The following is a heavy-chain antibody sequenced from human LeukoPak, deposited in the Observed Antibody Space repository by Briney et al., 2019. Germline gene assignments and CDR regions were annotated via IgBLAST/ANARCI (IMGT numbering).Heavy chain of an antibody. Sequence: PSETLSLTCTVSGGSISSYYWSWIRQPPGKGLEWIGYIYYSGSTNYNPSLKSRVTISVDTSKNQFSLKLSSVTAADTAVYYCARRGITMVRGVILQYYYYYYMDVWGKGTTVTISS. J-gene: IGHJ6*03. CDR3: ARRGITMVRGVILQYYYYYYMDV. D-gene: IGHD3-10*01. V-gene: IGHV4-59*12. CDR1: GGSISSYY. CDR2: IYYSGST.